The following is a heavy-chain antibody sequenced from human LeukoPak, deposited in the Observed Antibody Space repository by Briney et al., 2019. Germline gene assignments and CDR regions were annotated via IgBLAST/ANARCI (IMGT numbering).Heavy chain of an antibody. Sequence: PSETLSLTCTVSGGSISSYYWSWIRQPPGKGLEWIGYIYYSGSTNYNPPLKSRVTISVDTSKNQFSLKLSSVTAADTAVYYCAREGFGEDAFDIWGQGTMVTVSS. D-gene: IGHD3-10*01. J-gene: IGHJ3*02. CDR1: GGSISSYY. CDR2: IYYSGST. V-gene: IGHV4-59*01. CDR3: AREGFGEDAFDI.